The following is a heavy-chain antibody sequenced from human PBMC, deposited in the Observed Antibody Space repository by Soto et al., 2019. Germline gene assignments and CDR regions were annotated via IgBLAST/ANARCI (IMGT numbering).Heavy chain of an antibody. CDR1: EFSFSSYG. J-gene: IGHJ4*02. CDR2: ISYDGSNK. Sequence: GGSLRLSCAASEFSFSSYGMHWVRQAPGKGLEWMAGISYDGSNKYYVDSVRGRFTISRDNSKNALYLQMNSLRAEDTAVYYCAKDTYYHDSSGYYVFDYWGQGTLVTVSS. CDR3: AKDTYYHDSSGYYVFDY. V-gene: IGHV3-30*18. D-gene: IGHD3-22*01.